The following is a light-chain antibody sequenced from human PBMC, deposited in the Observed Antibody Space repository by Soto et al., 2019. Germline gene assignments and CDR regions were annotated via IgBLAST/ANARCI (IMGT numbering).Light chain of an antibody. CDR3: QQFSSPPFFP. V-gene: IGKV4-1*01. CDR2: WAS. Sequence: DIVMTQSPDSLAVSLGERATINCKSSQSVLYSSNNKNYLAWYQRKPGQPPKLLIYWASTRESGVPDRFSGSGSGTDFTLTISSLQAEDVAIYYCQQFSSPPFFPFGQGTKVEI. J-gene: IGKJ2*01. CDR1: QSVLYSSNNKNY.